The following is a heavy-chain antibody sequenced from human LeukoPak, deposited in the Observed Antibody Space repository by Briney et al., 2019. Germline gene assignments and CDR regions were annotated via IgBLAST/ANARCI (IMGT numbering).Heavy chain of an antibody. CDR1: GFTVSSNY. CDR3: TTVLTYYWGVY. J-gene: IGHJ4*02. Sequence: GGSLRLSCAASGFTVSSNYMSWVRQAPGKGLEGVSVIYSGGSTYYADSVKGRFTISRDNSKNTLYLQMNSLRAEDTAVYYCTTVLTYYWGVYWGQGTLVTVSS. D-gene: IGHD3-22*01. V-gene: IGHV3-53*01. CDR2: IYSGGST.